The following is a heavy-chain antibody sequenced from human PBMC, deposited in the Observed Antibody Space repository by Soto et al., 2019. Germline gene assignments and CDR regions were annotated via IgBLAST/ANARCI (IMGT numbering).Heavy chain of an antibody. Sequence: SVKVSCKASGGTFSSYAISWVRQAPGQGLEWMGGIIPIFGTANYAQKFQGRVTITADESTSTAYMELSSLRSEDTAVYYCARESAYDSSGYSATFDYWGQGTLVTVSS. D-gene: IGHD3-22*01. CDR1: GGTFSSYA. V-gene: IGHV1-69*13. CDR2: IIPIFGTA. J-gene: IGHJ4*02. CDR3: ARESAYDSSGYSATFDY.